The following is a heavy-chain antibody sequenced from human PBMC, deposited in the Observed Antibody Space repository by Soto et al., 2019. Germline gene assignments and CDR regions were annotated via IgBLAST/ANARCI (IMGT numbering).Heavy chain of an antibody. CDR1: GFTFSSYG. D-gene: IGHD2-15*01. CDR2: IWYDGSNK. CDR3: ARYCSGGSCYSGVDY. Sequence: QVQLVESGGGVVQPGRSLRLSCAASGFTFSSYGMHWVHQAPGKGLEWVAVIWYDGSNKHYADPVKGRFSISRDNSKNTLYLQMNSLRAEDTAVYYCARYCSGGSCYSGVDYWGQGTLVTVSS. J-gene: IGHJ4*02. V-gene: IGHV3-33*01.